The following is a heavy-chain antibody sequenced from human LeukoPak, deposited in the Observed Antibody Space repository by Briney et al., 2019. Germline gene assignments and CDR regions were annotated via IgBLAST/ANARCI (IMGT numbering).Heavy chain of an antibody. CDR2: ISYDGSDG. V-gene: IGHV3-30*18. CDR3: AKDSGLWFGASDIFHI. J-gene: IGHJ3*02. D-gene: IGHD3-10*01. Sequence: GGSLRLSCAASGFTFSSYAMHWVRQAPGKGLEWAAVISYDGSDGYYAASVKGRFTISRDNSKNTVYLQMNSLRVEDTAVYYCAKDSGLWFGASDIFHIWGQGTMVTVSS. CDR1: GFTFSSYA.